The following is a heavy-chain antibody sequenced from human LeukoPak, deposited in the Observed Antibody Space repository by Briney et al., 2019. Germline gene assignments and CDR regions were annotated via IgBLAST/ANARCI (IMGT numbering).Heavy chain of an antibody. V-gene: IGHV3-30*04. CDR2: ISYDGSNK. CDR1: GFTFSSYA. D-gene: IGHD3-22*01. CDR3: ARDRDSSAAVMDV. Sequence: PGRSLRLSCAASGFTFSSYAMHWVRQAPGKGLEWVAVISYDGSNKYYADSVKGRFTISRDNSKNTLYLQMNSLRAEDTAVYYCARDRDSSAAVMDVWGQGTLVTVSS. J-gene: IGHJ4*02.